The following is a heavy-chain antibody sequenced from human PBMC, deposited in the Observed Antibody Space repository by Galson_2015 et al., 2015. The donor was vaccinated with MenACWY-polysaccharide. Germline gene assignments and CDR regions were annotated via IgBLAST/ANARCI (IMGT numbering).Heavy chain of an antibody. J-gene: IGHJ4*02. CDR2: AHYSGNT. D-gene: IGHD4-11*01. CDR3: TRDNNNYGDY. CDR1: GGSISDTF. V-gene: IGHV4-59*01. Sequence: SETLSLTCTVSGGSISDTFWSWIRQPPGKGLEWIGYAHYSGNTNYSPPLKSRVTMSVDTSKNQFSLNLSSVTAADTAVYYCTRDNNNYGDYWGQGALVTVSS.